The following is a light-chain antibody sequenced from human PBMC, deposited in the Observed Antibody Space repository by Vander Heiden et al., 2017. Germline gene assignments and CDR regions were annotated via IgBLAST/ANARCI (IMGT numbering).Light chain of an antibody. J-gene: IGKJ1*01. CDR1: QSVSSY. CDR3: QQRSNWPLWT. CDR2: DAS. V-gene: IGKV3-11*01. Sequence: EIVLIQSPATLSLSPGERATLSCRASQSVSSYLAWYQQEPCQAPRHLIYDASNRATGIPARFSGSGSGTDFTLTISSLEPEDFAVYYCQQRSNWPLWTFGQGTKVEIK.